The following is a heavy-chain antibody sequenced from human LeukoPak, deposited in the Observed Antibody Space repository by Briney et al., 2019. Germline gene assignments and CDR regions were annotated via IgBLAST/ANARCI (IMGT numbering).Heavy chain of an antibody. J-gene: IGHJ4*02. CDR2: LYSGGST. Sequence: PGGSLRLSCAASGFTVTSSYMNWVRQAPGKGLEWVSPLYSGGSTFYADSVKGRFTISRDNSKNTLYLQMNSLRAEDTAVYYCARFGHFGRFSDDSWGQGTPVTVSS. D-gene: IGHD3-9*01. V-gene: IGHV3-66*01. CDR3: ARFGHFGRFSDDS. CDR1: GFTVTSSY.